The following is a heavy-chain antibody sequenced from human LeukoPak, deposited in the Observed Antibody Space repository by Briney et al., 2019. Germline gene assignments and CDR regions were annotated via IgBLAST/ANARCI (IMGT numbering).Heavy chain of an antibody. D-gene: IGHD2-2*01. CDR3: AKGPGGCSSTSCYSDY. V-gene: IGHV3-23*01. CDR2: ISGSGGST. Sequence: GSLRLSCAASGFTFSGYAMSWVRQAPGKGLEWVSAISGSGGSTYHADSVKGRFTISRDNSKNTLYLQMNSLRVEDTAVYYCAKGPGGCSSTSCYSDYWGQGTLVTVSS. J-gene: IGHJ4*02. CDR1: GFTFSGYA.